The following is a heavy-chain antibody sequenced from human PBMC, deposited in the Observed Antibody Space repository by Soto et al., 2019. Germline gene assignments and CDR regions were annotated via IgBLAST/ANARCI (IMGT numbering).Heavy chain of an antibody. Sequence: QSQTLSLTCAISGDSVSSNSAAWNWIRQSPSRGLEWLGRTYYRSKWYNDYAVSVKSRITINPDTSKNQFSLQLNSVTPEDTAVYYCARAHCSGGSCYYYYYGMDVWGQGTTVTVSS. V-gene: IGHV6-1*01. D-gene: IGHD2-15*01. J-gene: IGHJ6*02. CDR1: GDSVSSNSAA. CDR2: TYYRSKWYN. CDR3: ARAHCSGGSCYYYYYGMDV.